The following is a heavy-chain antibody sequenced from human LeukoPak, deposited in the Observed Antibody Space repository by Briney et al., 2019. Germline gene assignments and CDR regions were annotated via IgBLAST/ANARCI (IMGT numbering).Heavy chain of an antibody. CDR2: IYYSGST. D-gene: IGHD2-2*02. J-gene: IGHJ3*02. CDR3: ARGQYQLLYDDAFDI. CDR1: GGSISSYY. Sequence: SETLSLTCTVSGGSISSYYWSWIRQPPGKGLEWIGYIYYSGSTNYNPSLKSRVTISVDTSKNQFSLKLSSVTAADTAVYYCARGQYQLLYDDAFDIWGQGTMVTVSS. V-gene: IGHV4-59*01.